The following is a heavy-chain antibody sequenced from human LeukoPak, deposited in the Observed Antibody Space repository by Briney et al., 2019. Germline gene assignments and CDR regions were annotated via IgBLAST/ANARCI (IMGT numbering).Heavy chain of an antibody. CDR3: ARGTRRDGYHNYYYFDY. D-gene: IGHD5-24*01. CDR1: GGTFSSYA. V-gene: IGHV1-69*05. J-gene: IGHJ4*02. CDR2: IIPIFGTA. Sequence: SVKLSCKASGGTFSSYAISWVRQAPGQGLEWMGGIIPIFGTANYAQKFQGRVTITTDESTSTAYMELSSLRSEDTAVYYCARGTRRDGYHNYYYFDYWGQGTLVTVSS.